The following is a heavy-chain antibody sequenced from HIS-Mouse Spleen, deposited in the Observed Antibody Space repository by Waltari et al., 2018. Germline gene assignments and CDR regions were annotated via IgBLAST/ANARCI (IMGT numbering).Heavy chain of an antibody. CDR2: IYYSGRT. J-gene: IGHJ2*01. D-gene: IGHD6-13*01. Sequence: QLQLQESGPGLVKPSETLSLTCPVSGGSIRSSSYYLGWIRQPPGKGLEWIGSIYYSGRTYYNPSLKSRVTISVDTSKNQFSLKLSSVTAADTAVYYCAREIPYSSSWYDWYFDLWGRGTLVTVSS. V-gene: IGHV4-39*07. CDR3: AREIPYSSSWYDWYFDL. CDR1: GGSIRSSSYY.